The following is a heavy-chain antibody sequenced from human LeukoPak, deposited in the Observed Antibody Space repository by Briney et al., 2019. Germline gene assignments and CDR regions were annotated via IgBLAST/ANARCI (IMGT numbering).Heavy chain of an antibody. CDR2: IKQDGSEK. CDR1: GFTFSSYW. V-gene: IGHV3-7*01. CDR3: AGEYPMGLFDY. Sequence: GGSLRLSCAASGFTFSSYWMSWVRQAPGKGLEWVANIKQDGSEKYYVDSVKGRFTISRDNAKNSLYLQMNSLRAEDTAVYYCAGEYPMGLFDYWGQGTLVTVSS. D-gene: IGHD3-10*01. J-gene: IGHJ4*02.